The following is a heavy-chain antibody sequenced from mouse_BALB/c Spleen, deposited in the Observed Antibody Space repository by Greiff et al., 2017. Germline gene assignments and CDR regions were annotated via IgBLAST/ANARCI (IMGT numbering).Heavy chain of an antibody. J-gene: IGHJ4*01. D-gene: IGHD1-1*02. Sequence: DVKLQESGGGLVQPGGSRKLSCAASGFTFSSFGMHWVRQAPEKGLEWVAYISSGSSTIYYADTVKGRFTISRDNPKNTLFLQMTSLRSEDTAMYYCARYGHYYAMDYWGQGTSVTVSS. CDR1: GFTFSSFG. CDR3: ARYGHYYAMDY. V-gene: IGHV5-17*02. CDR2: ISSGSSTI.